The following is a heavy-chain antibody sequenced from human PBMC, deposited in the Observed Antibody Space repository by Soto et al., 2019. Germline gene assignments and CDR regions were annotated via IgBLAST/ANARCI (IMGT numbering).Heavy chain of an antibody. CDR1: GFTFSSYA. Sequence: EVQLLESGGGLVQPGGSLRLSCAASGFTFSSYAMNWVRQAPGKGLEWVSAISSSGDSTYYADSVKGRFTISRYNSKNTQYLQLNSRRADDAAVYYCAKSSLFGSGTRCYVFDFWGQGTLVTVSS. J-gene: IGHJ4*02. D-gene: IGHD2-2*01. CDR3: AKSSLFGSGTRCYVFDF. V-gene: IGHV3-23*01. CDR2: ISSSGDST.